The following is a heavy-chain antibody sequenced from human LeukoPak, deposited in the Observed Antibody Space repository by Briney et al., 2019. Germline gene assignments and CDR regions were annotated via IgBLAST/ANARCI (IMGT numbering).Heavy chain of an antibody. V-gene: IGHV4-61*02. CDR1: GASISSGTDY. CDR3: ARDRNLVLPDAHLGWDAFDL. J-gene: IGHJ3*01. D-gene: IGHD5/OR15-5a*01. CDR2: TSITGTT. Sequence: SETLSLTCTVSGASISSGTDYWGWVRQPAGKGLEWVGRTSITGTTNYNPSLKTRVPISVDTSKNQFSLRLTSATASDTAIYYCARDRNLVLPDAHLGWDAFDLWGPGTTVIVSS.